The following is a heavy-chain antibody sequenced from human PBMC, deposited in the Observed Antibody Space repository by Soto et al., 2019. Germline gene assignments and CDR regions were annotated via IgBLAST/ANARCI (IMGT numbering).Heavy chain of an antibody. Sequence: GSLRLSCAASGFSFSIYSMNWVRQAPGKGLEWVSYISSSSYTMIYADSVKGRFTISRDNAKNTLYLQMNSLRAEDTAVYYCAKDRDYGSGSYSFYGMDVWGQGT. D-gene: IGHD3-10*01. CDR2: ISSSSYTM. V-gene: IGHV3-48*01. CDR3: AKDRDYGSGSYSFYGMDV. J-gene: IGHJ6*02. CDR1: GFSFSIYS.